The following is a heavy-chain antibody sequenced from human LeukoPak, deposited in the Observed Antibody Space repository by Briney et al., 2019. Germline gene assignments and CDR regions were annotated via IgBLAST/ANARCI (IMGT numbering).Heavy chain of an antibody. J-gene: IGHJ4*02. Sequence: ASVKVSCKASGYTFTGYYIHWVRQAPGQGLEWVGWINPYSGGTQYAQKFQGRVTMTRNTSISTAYMELSSLRSEDTAVYYCARGYSSSWYYTYTYDYWGQGTLVTVSS. V-gene: IGHV1-2*02. CDR2: INPYSGGT. CDR1: GYTFTGYY. CDR3: ARGYSSSWYYTYTYDY. D-gene: IGHD6-13*01.